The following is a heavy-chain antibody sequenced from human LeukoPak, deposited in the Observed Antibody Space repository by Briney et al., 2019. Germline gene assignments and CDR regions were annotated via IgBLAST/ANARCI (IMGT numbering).Heavy chain of an antibody. J-gene: IGHJ4*02. Sequence: GALRLSCAASGFTFSSYAMHWVRQAPGKGLEWVAVISYDGSNKYYADSVKGRFTISRDNSKNTLYLQMNSLGAEDTAAYYCAGIAAAVPFDYWGQGTLVTVSS. V-gene: IGHV3-30-3*01. D-gene: IGHD6-13*01. CDR2: ISYDGSNK. CDR3: AGIAAAVPFDY. CDR1: GFTFSSYA.